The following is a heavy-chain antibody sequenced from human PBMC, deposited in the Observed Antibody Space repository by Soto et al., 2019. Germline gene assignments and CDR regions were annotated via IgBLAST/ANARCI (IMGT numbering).Heavy chain of an antibody. V-gene: IGHV3-23*01. D-gene: IGHD2-2*01. Sequence: GGSLRLSCAASGFTFSNYAMSWVRQAPGKGLEWVSGISGHSGSTYYADSVKGRFTISRDNSKNTMYLQMNSLRAEDTAVYYCAKESVVISAAMESFDNWGQGTQVTVSS. J-gene: IGHJ4*02. CDR1: GFTFSNYA. CDR3: AKESVVISAAMESFDN. CDR2: ISGHSGST.